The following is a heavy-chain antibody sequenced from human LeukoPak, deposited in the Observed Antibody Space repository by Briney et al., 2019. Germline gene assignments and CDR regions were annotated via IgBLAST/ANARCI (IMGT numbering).Heavy chain of an antibody. CDR3: AKEGMIRGVIDY. CDR2: VNHSGST. V-gene: IGHV4-34*01. Sequence: SETLSLTCAVYGESFSGYYWTWIRQPPGKGLEWIGEVNHSGSTNHNPSLKSRVTISADTSKNQFSLKVNSVTAADTAVYYCAKEGMIRGVIDYWGQGALVTVSS. CDR1: GESFSGYY. D-gene: IGHD3-10*01. J-gene: IGHJ4*02.